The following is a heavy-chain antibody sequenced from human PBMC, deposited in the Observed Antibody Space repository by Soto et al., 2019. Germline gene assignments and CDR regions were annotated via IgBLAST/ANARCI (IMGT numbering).Heavy chain of an antibody. J-gene: IGHJ6*02. D-gene: IGHD5-18*01. CDR1: GGSISSYY. Sequence: SETLSLTCTVSGGSISSYYWSWIRQPPGKGLEWIGYIYYSGSTNYNPSLKSRVTISVDTSKNQFSLKLSSVTAADTAVYYCARAYSYGGYYYYGMDVWGQGTTVTSP. CDR3: ARAYSYGGYYYYGMDV. V-gene: IGHV4-59*01. CDR2: IYYSGST.